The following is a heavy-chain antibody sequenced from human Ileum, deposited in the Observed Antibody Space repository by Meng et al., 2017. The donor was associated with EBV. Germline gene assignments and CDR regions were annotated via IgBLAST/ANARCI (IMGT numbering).Heavy chain of an antibody. V-gene: IGHV6-1*01. Sequence: QLPLQESGPRLVQPSQSLSLSCVISGDSVSSDKTAWNWIRQSPSRGLEWLGRTYRRSRWYYDYALSVKSRINISPDTSKNQVSLQLNSVTDEDTGIYYCATSRIAKFDRWGQGTLVTVSS. CDR3: ATSRIAKFDR. CDR2: TYRRSRWYY. CDR1: GDSVSSDKTA. J-gene: IGHJ5*02.